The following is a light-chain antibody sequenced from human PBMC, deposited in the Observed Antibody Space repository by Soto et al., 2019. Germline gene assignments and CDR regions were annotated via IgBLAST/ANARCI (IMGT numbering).Light chain of an antibody. CDR1: QSVSTK. Sequence: EIVMTQSPATLSVSPGERATLSCWASQSVSTKLAWYQQKPVQAPRLLIYGASTRANGIPARFSSSGSGTEYTLTITALQSEDFASYNWKQYNDWWAFGQGTKVEIK. CDR2: GAS. V-gene: IGKV3-15*01. J-gene: IGKJ1*01. CDR3: KQYNDWWA.